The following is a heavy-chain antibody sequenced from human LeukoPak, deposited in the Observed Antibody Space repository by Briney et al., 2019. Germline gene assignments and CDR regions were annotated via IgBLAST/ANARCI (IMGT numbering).Heavy chain of an antibody. CDR2: ISSSSIYI. CDR3: ARTFVGARTGLGY. D-gene: IGHD1-26*01. J-gene: IGHJ4*02. Sequence: GGSLRLSYAASGFTFSSYSMNWVRQAPGKGLEWVSFISSSSIYIYYADSVKGRFTISRDNAKNSLYLQMNSLRAEDTAVYYCARTFVGARTGLGYWGQGTLVTVSS. V-gene: IGHV3-21*01. CDR1: GFTFSSYS.